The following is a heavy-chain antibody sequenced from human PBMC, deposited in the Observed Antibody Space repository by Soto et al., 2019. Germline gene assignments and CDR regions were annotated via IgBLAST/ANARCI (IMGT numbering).Heavy chain of an antibody. J-gene: IGHJ3*01. D-gene: IGHD6-19*01. CDR1: GFPFMDAC. V-gene: IGHV3-15*01. CDR2: IKRKTDGGTI. Sequence: PGRSLRLSSAASGFPFMDACMIWVRQAPGKGLEWIGRIKRKTDGGTIDYAVPVKGRVTISRDDSDNTLFLQMDRLKSDDTGVYFCATDPRDTWVVNGALDFWGQGTTVTVSS. CDR3: ATDPRDTWVVNGALDF.